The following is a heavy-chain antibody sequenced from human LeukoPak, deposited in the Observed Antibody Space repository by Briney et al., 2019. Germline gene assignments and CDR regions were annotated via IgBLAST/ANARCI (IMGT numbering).Heavy chain of an antibody. Sequence: GESLKISCKGSGYSFSTYWIGWVRLMPGKGLEWMGIIHPGDSDTRYSPSFQGQVIISADKSISTAYLQWSSLKASDTAMYYCTRHVRGVVARHIDYWGQGSLVTVSS. V-gene: IGHV5-51*01. CDR3: TRHVRGVVARHIDY. D-gene: IGHD2-2*01. J-gene: IGHJ4*02. CDR1: GYSFSTYW. CDR2: IHPGDSDT.